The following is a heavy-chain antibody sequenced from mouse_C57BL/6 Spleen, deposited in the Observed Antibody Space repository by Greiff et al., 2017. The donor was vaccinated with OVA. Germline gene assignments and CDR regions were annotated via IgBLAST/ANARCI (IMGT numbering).Heavy chain of an antibody. CDR2: IYPGDGDT. CDR1: GYAFSSSW. J-gene: IGHJ2*01. V-gene: IGHV1-82*01. D-gene: IGHD1-1*01. CDR3: ARQTTVVATDYFDY. Sequence: QVQLQQSGPELVKPGASVKISCKASGYAFSSSWMNWVKQRPGKGLEWIGRIYPGDGDTNYNGKFKGKATLTADKSSSTAYMQLSSLTSEDSAVYFCARQTTVVATDYFDYWGQGTTLTVSS.